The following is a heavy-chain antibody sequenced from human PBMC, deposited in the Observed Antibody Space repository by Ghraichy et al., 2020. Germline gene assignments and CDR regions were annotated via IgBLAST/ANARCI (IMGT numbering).Heavy chain of an antibody. CDR2: IYYSGST. J-gene: IGHJ4*02. V-gene: IGHV4-59*08. CDR3: ARHMGGWSYYFDY. D-gene: IGHD6-19*01. Sequence: SQTLSLTCTVSGGSISSYYWSWIRQPPGKGLEWIGYIYYSGSTNYNPSLKSRVTISVDTSKNQFSLKLSSVTAADTAVYYCARHMGGWSYYFDYWGQGTLFTVSS. CDR1: GGSISSYY.